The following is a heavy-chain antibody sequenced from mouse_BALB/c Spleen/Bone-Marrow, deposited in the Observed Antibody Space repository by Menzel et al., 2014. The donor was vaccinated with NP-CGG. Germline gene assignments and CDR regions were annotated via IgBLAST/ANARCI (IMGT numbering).Heavy chain of an antibody. V-gene: IGHV1-54*01. CDR1: GYAFTNYL. J-gene: IGHJ4*01. D-gene: IGHD4-1*01. Sequence: QVQLQQSGAELVRPGTSVKVSCKASGYAFTNYLIEWVKQRPGQGLEWIGVINPGSGGTNCNEKFKAKATLTADKSSSTAYMQLSSLTSDDSAVYFCARCLTGTSTMDYWGQGTSVTVSS. CDR3: ARCLTGTSTMDY. CDR2: INPGSGGT.